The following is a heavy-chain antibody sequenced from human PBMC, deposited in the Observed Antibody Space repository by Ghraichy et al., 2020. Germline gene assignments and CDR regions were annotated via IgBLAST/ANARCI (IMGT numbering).Heavy chain of an antibody. V-gene: IGHV3-48*03. CDR1: GFTFRSYE. J-gene: IGHJ4*02. CDR3: ARETRIYGSTRYYSFSRYCDY. Sequence: GGSLRLSCAASGFTFRSYEMNWVRQAPGKGLEWVSYISTSGDTIFYADSVKGRFTISRDNPKNSLFLQMISLRADDTAVYYCARETRIYGSTRYYSFSRYCDYWGQGALVTVSS. CDR2: ISTSGDTI. D-gene: IGHD3-22*01.